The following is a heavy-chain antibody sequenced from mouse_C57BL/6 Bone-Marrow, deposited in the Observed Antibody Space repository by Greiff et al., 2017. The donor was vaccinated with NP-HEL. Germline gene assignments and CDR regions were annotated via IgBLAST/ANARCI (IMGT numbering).Heavy chain of an antibody. CDR2: IYPRSGNT. Sequence: VQLKESGAELARPGASVKLSCKASGYTFTSYGISWVKQRTGQGLEWIGEIYPRSGNTYYNEKFKGKATLTADKSSSTAYMELRSLTSEDSAVYFCARKARDYAMDYWGQGTSVTVSS. CDR3: ARKARDYAMDY. D-gene: IGHD3-1*01. J-gene: IGHJ4*01. V-gene: IGHV1-81*01. CDR1: GYTFTSYG.